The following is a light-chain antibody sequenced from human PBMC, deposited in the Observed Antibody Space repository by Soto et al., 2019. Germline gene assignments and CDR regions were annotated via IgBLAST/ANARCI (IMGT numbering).Light chain of an antibody. CDR1: QSVSSN. CDR3: PQYNNWPWT. V-gene: IGKV3-15*01. Sequence: IVMTQSPATLYVSPGERATLSCRASQSVSSNLAWYQQKPGQTPRRLIYGPSTRATGIPARFSGSRSGPEFTLTISSLQAEDFAVYSCPQYNNWPWTFGQGTQVEIQ. CDR2: GPS. J-gene: IGKJ1*01.